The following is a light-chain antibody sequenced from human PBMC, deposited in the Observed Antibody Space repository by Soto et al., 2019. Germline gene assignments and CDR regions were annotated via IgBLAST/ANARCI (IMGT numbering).Light chain of an antibody. CDR1: QSVSSNY. CDR3: QQYGSSPKT. Sequence: EIVMTQSPATLSVSPGARATLHGRASQSVSSNYLAWYQRKAGQAPRILIFGASSRATGVPDRFSGSASGRDFNLTISRLETEDFAVYDCQQYGSSPKTFGQETRLEIK. J-gene: IGKJ5*01. CDR2: GAS. V-gene: IGKV3-20*01.